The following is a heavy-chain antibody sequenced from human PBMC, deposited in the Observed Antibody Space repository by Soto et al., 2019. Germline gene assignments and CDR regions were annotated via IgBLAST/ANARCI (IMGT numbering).Heavy chain of an antibody. Sequence: QVHLVQSGAEVKKPGASVKVSCKGSGYAFTTYGITWVRQAPGQGLEWMGWISAHNGNTNYAQKLQGRVTVTRDTSTSTVYMELRSLRSGDTAVYYCARGRYGDYWGHGALVTVSS. V-gene: IGHV1-18*01. CDR1: GYAFTTYG. J-gene: IGHJ4*01. CDR2: ISAHNGNT. D-gene: IGHD1-1*01. CDR3: ARGRYGDY.